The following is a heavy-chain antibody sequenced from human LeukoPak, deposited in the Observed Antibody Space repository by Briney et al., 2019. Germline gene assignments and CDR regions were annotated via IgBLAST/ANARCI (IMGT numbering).Heavy chain of an antibody. J-gene: IGHJ4*02. V-gene: IGHV3-7*05. Sequence: GGSLRRSCAASGFTFSSYWMSWVRQAPGKGLEWVANIKQDGSVEYYVVSVKGRLTISRDNAKESLYLQMNSLRAEDTAVYYCARIGYSSSSFDFWGQGTLVTVSS. D-gene: IGHD6-6*01. CDR1: GFTFSSYW. CDR3: ARIGYSSSSFDF. CDR2: IKQDGSVE.